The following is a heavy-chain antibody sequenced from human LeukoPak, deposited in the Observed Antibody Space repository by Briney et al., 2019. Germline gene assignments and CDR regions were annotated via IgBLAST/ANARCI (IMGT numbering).Heavy chain of an antibody. CDR1: GYTFTGYY. CDR2: INPNSGGT. V-gene: IGHV1-2*04. Sequence: ASVKVSCKASGYTFTGYYMHWVRQAPGQGLEWMGWINPNSGGTNYAQKFQGWVTMTRDTSISTAYTELSRLRSDDTAVYYCARAYHGSSSWPGPNAFDIWGQGTMVTVSS. J-gene: IGHJ3*02. D-gene: IGHD6-13*01. CDR3: ARAYHGSSSWPGPNAFDI.